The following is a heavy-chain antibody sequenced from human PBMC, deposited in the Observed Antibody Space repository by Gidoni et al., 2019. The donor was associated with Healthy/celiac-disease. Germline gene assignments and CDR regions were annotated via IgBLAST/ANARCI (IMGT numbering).Heavy chain of an antibody. V-gene: IGHV3-30*18. Sequence: SCAASGFTFSSYGMHWVRQAPGKGLEWVAVISYDGSNKYYADSVKGRFTISRDNSKNTLYLQMNSLRAEDTAVYYCAKDSGTGTTSYDAFDIWGQGTMVTVSS. D-gene: IGHD1-7*01. CDR1: GFTFSSYG. J-gene: IGHJ3*02. CDR2: ISYDGSNK. CDR3: AKDSGTGTTSYDAFDI.